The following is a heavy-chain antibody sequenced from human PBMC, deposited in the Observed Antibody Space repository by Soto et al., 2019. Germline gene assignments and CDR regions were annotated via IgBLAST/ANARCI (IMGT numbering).Heavy chain of an antibody. D-gene: IGHD6-19*01. CDR1: GFTFSDYY. V-gene: IGHV3-11*05. CDR2: IRGSSSHR. J-gene: IGHJ4*02. Sequence: QVQLVESGGGLVKPGGSLRLSCAASGFTFSDYYMSWIRQAPGKGPEWLSYIRGSSSHRDYANSVKGRFTISRDNAKNLLYLQMNSLRVEDTAVYYCARGGGSGWTPDYWGRGTRVTVSS. CDR3: ARGGGSGWTPDY.